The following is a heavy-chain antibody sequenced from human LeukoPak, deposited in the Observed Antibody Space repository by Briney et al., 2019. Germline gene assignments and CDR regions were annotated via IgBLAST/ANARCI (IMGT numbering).Heavy chain of an antibody. D-gene: IGHD2-15*01. Sequence: GASVKVSCKASGYTFTGYYMHWVRQAPGQGLEWMGWVNPNSGGTNYAQKFQGRVTMTRDTSISTAYMELSRLRSDDTAVYYCARVRTTVLYCSGGSCPFDYWGQRTLATVSS. J-gene: IGHJ4*02. CDR1: GYTFTGYY. CDR2: VNPNSGGT. CDR3: ARVRTTVLYCSGGSCPFDY. V-gene: IGHV1-2*02.